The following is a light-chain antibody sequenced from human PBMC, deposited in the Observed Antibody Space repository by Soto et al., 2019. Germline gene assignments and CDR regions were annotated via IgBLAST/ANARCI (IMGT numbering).Light chain of an antibody. Sequence: EVMLTQSPGTLSLSPGERATLSCRASQSIFRNYLAWYQQKSGQAPRLLIYGASNRGTGIPDRFSGSGSGRDFTLTISSLEPEDVAVYYCQQYGTSPRTFGQGTKVEFK. V-gene: IGKV3-20*01. CDR3: QQYGTSPRT. J-gene: IGKJ1*01. CDR2: GAS. CDR1: QSIFRNY.